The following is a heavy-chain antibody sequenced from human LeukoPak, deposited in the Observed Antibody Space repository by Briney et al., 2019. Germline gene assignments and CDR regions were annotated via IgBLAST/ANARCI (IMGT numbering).Heavy chain of an antibody. J-gene: IGHJ4*02. CDR2: ISSSSSTI. CDR3: ARDRRYYGSGSPYFDY. CDR1: GFTFSSYS. V-gene: IGHV3-48*04. D-gene: IGHD3-10*01. Sequence: PGGSLRLSCAASGFTFSSYSMNWVRQAPGKGLEWVSYISSSSSTIYYADSVKGRFTISRDNAKNSLYLQMNSLRAEDTAVYYCARDRRYYGSGSPYFDYWGQGTLVTVSS.